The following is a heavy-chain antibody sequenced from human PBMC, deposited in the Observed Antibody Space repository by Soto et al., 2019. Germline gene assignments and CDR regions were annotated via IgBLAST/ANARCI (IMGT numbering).Heavy chain of an antibody. J-gene: IGHJ6*02. Sequence: SETLSLTCAVSGGSISSSNWWSWVRQPPGKGLEWIGEIYHSGSTNYNPSLKSRVTISVDKSKNQFSLKLSSVTAADTAVYYCARSIFGVVIELYYGIDVWGQGTTVIVSS. CDR2: IYHSGST. V-gene: IGHV4-4*02. CDR1: GGSISSSNW. D-gene: IGHD3-3*01. CDR3: ARSIFGVVIELYYGIDV.